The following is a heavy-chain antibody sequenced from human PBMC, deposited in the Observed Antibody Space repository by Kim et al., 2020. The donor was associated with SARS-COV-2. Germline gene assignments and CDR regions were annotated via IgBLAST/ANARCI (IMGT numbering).Heavy chain of an antibody. D-gene: IGHD6-19*01. Sequence: GGSLRLSCAASGFTFSSYSMNWVRQAPGKGLEWVSSISSSSSYIYYADSVKGRFTISRDNAKNSLYLQMNSLRAEDTAVYYCARGAVAGTDLNRYYYYYYMDVWGKGTTVTVSS. CDR1: GFTFSSYS. CDR3: ARGAVAGTDLNRYYYYYYMDV. V-gene: IGHV3-21*01. J-gene: IGHJ6*03. CDR2: ISSSSSYI.